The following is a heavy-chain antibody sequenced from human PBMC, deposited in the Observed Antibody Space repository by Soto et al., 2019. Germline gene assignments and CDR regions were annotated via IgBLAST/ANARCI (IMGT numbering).Heavy chain of an antibody. Sequence: PGGSLRLSCAASGFTFSDYYMSWIRQAPGKGLEWVSYISSSGSTIYYADSVKGRFTISRDNAKNSLYLQMNSLRAEDTAVYYRARDSGTYCTNGVCYNFDYWGQGTLVTVSS. D-gene: IGHD2-8*01. CDR2: ISSSGSTI. J-gene: IGHJ4*02. CDR1: GFTFSDYY. V-gene: IGHV3-11*01. CDR3: ARDSGTYCTNGVCYNFDY.